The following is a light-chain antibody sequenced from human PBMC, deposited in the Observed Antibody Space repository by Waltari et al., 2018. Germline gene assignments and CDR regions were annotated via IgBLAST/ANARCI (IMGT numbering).Light chain of an antibody. CDR2: VNSDGSH. V-gene: IGLV4-69*01. Sequence: QLVVTQSPSASAPLGASVQLTCTLSSGHSSNVIAWLQQRPEKGPRYLMKVNSDGSHSKGDEIPDRFSGSSSGAERYLTISSLQSDDEADYYCQTGGHGTWVFGGGTKLTVL. J-gene: IGLJ3*02. CDR3: QTGGHGTWV. CDR1: SGHSSNV.